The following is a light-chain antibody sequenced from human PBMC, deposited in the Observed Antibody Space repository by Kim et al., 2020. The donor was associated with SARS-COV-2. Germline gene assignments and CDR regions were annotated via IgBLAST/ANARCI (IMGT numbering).Light chain of an antibody. CDR2: GKN. CDR1: SLRSYY. CDR3: NSRDSSGNHYV. Sequence: SSELTQDPAVSVALGQTVRITCQGDSLRSYYASWYQQKRGQAPVLVIYGKNNRPSGIPDRFSGSSSGNTASLTITGAQAEDEADYYCNSRDSSGNHYVFG. V-gene: IGLV3-19*01. J-gene: IGLJ1*01.